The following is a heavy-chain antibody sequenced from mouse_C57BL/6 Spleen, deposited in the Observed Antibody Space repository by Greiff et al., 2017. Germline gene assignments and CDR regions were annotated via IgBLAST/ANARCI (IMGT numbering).Heavy chain of an antibody. D-gene: IGHD2-10*02. CDR2: IDPSDSET. Sequence: QVHVKQPGAELVRPGSSVKLSCKASGYTFTSYWMHWVKQRPIQGLEWIGNIDPSDSETHYNQKFKDKATLTVDKSSSTAYMQLSSLTSEDSAVYYCAYGNYLAYWGQGTLVTVSA. V-gene: IGHV1-52*01. CDR1: GYTFTSYW. CDR3: AYGNYLAY. J-gene: IGHJ3*01.